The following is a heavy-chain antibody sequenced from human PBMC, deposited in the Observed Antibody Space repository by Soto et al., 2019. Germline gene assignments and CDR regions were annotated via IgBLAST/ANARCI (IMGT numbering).Heavy chain of an antibody. V-gene: IGHV3-74*01. CDR1: GGNFSGFG. D-gene: IGHD2-15*01. CDR2: INSDGSST. Sequence: PGGSMRLSCAAAGGNFSGFGVRWVRQNPGKGLVWVSRINSDGSSTSYADSVKGRFTISRDNAKNTLYLQMNSLRAEDTAVYYCARDKLGYCSGGSCYDAFDIWGQGTMVTVSS. J-gene: IGHJ3*02. CDR3: ARDKLGYCSGGSCYDAFDI.